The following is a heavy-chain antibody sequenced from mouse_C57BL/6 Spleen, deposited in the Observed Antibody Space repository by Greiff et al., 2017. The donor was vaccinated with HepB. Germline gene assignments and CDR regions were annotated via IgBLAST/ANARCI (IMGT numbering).Heavy chain of an antibody. V-gene: IGHV1-69*01. J-gene: IGHJ2*01. CDR1: GYTFISYW. Sequence: QVQLQQPGAELVMPGASVKLSCKASGYTFISYWMHWVKQRPGQGLEWIGEIDPSDSYTNYNQKFKGKSTLTVDKSSSTAYRQLSSLTSEDSAVYYCARHYYGSSPLYYFDYWGQGTTLTVSS. CDR2: IDPSDSYT. D-gene: IGHD1-1*01. CDR3: ARHYYGSSPLYYFDY.